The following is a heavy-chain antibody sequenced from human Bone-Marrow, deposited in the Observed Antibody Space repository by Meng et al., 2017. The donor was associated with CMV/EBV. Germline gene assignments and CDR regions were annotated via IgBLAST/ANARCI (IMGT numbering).Heavy chain of an antibody. D-gene: IGHD2-15*01. CDR2: IKQDGSEK. Sequence: GSLRLSCAASGFTFSSYWMSWVRQAPGRGLEWVANIKQDGSEKHYVDSLKGRFTISRDNAMNSLYLQMNSLRAEDTATYYCARDSSTWRNYYYYGMDVWGQGTTVTVSS. CDR3: ARDSSTWRNYYYYGMDV. V-gene: IGHV3-7*01. J-gene: IGHJ6*02. CDR1: GFTFSSYW.